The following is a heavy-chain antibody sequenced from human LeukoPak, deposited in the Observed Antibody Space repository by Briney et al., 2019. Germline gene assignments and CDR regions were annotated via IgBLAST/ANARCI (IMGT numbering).Heavy chain of an antibody. CDR2: IYSGGST. CDR3: ARDHGYETVYYYYGMDV. Sequence: GGSLRLSCAASGFTVSSNYMSWVRQAPGKGLEWVSVIYSGGSTYYADSVKGRFTISRDNSKNTLYLQMNSLRAEDTAVYYCARDHGYETVYYYYGMDVWGQGTTVTVSS. CDR1: GFTVSSNY. D-gene: IGHD5-24*01. J-gene: IGHJ6*02. V-gene: IGHV3-53*01.